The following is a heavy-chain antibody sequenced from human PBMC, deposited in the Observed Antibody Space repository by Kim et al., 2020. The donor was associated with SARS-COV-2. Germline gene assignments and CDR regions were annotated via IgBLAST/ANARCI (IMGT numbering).Heavy chain of an antibody. CDR1: GYRFGKYF. V-gene: IGHV5-51*01. Sequence: GESLKISCTGSGYRFGKYFIAWVRQMPGKGLEWMGSIHPGDSDIRYSRSFQGQVTISVDKSTNTAYLRWSFLMASDTAMYYCAKLGGEGGSQSENEAFD. D-gene: IGHD3-10*01. CDR2: IHPGDSDI. CDR3: AKLGGEGGSQSENEAFD. J-gene: IGHJ3*02.